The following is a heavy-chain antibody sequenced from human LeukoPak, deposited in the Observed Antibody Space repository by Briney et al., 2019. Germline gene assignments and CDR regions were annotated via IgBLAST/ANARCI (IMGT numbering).Heavy chain of an antibody. J-gene: IGHJ4*02. CDR1: GYTFMKYG. CDR3: ARGLRIAVAGSGTLGY. V-gene: IGHV1-18*01. CDR2: ISTYNGNT. Sequence: ASVKVSCKASGYTFMKYGFSWVRQAPGQGLEWLGWISTYNGNTKYAEKFQGRVTMTTDTSTSTAYMELRSLRSDDTAVYHCARGLRIAVAGSGTLGYWGQGTLVTVSS. D-gene: IGHD6-19*01.